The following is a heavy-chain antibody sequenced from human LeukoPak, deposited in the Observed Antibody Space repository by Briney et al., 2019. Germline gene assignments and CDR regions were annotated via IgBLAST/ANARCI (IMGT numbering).Heavy chain of an antibody. D-gene: IGHD3-3*01. V-gene: IGHV4-59*01. CDR1: GGSISSYY. CDR2: IYYSGST. Sequence: PSETLSLTCTVSGGSISSYYWSWIRRPPGKGLEWIGYIYYSGSTTYNPSLKSRVTISVDTSKNQFSLKLSSVTAADTAVYYCARSGYYGREFDYWGQGTLVTVSS. CDR3: ARSGYYGREFDY. J-gene: IGHJ4*02.